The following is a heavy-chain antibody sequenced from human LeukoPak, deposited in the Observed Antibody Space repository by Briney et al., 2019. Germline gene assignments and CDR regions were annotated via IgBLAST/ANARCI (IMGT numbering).Heavy chain of an antibody. CDR3: ARGLKQPVVVVAAPSFGMDV. CDR1: GYTFTSYG. J-gene: IGHJ6*02. Sequence: VASVKVSCTASGYTFTSYGISWVRQSRGQGVEWMGWISAYNGNTNYAQKPQGRVTMPTDTSQGRAYMELRSLRSDDTAVYYCARGLKQPVVVVAAPSFGMDVWGQGTTVTVSS. V-gene: IGHV1-18*01. D-gene: IGHD2-15*01. CDR2: ISAYNGNT.